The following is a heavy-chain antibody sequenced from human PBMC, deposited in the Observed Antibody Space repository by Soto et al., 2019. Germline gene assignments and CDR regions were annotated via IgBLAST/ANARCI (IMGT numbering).Heavy chain of an antibody. D-gene: IGHD3-10*01. V-gene: IGHV4-38-2*02. Sequence: ASGTLSLTCTVSGDSIRSSSYWGWIRQPPGKGLEWIGSIYSTGNTYYNPSLNSQVTISVDTSKNQFSLNVISVTAADTAVYYCARVKARGSGRNGMDVWGQGTTVTVSS. CDR2: IYSTGNT. CDR3: ARVKARGSGRNGMDV. CDR1: GDSIRSSSY. J-gene: IGHJ6*02.